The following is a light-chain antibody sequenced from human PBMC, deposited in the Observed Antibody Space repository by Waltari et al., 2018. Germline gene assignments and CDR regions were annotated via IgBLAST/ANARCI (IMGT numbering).Light chain of an antibody. CDR1: QSVSSSY. J-gene: IGKJ1*01. CDR2: GVS. CDR3: QEYGSSRT. V-gene: IGKV3-20*01. Sequence: EIVLTQSPGTLSLSPGERATLSCRASQSVSSSYLAWYQQKPGQAPRLLIDGVSSRATGIPDRVSGSGSGTDFTLTISRLEPEDFAVYYCQEYGSSRTFGQGTKVEIK.